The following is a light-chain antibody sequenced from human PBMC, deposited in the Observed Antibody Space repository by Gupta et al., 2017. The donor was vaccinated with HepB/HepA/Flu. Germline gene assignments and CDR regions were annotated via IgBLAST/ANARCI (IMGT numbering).Light chain of an antibody. CDR1: QSINTW. V-gene: IGKV1-5*03. CDR3: QQYDSHLCS. CDR2: KAS. Sequence: DIQMTQSPSTLSASVGDRVTITCRASQSINTWLAWYQQKPGKAPKLLIYKASSLESGVPSRFSGSGSGTEFTLTISSLQPDDFATYYCQQYDSHLCSFGQGTKFEIK. J-gene: IGKJ2*04.